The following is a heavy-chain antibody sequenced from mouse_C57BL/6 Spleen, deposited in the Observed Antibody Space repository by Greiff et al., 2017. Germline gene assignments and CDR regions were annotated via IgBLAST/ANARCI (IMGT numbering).Heavy chain of an antibody. CDR2: IDPSDSYT. CDR3: ARWLNYAMDY. D-gene: IGHD2-2*01. CDR1: GYTFTSYW. J-gene: IGHJ4*01. Sequence: QVQLQQPGAELVKPGASVKLSCKASGYTFTSYWMQWVKQRPGQGLEWIGEIDPSDSYTNYNQKFKGKATLTVDTSSSTAYMQLSSLTSEDSAVYYCARWLNYAMDYWGQGTSVTVSS. V-gene: IGHV1-50*01.